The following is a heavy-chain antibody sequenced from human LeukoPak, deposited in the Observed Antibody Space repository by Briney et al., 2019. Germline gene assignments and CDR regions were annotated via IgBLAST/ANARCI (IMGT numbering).Heavy chain of an antibody. CDR2: IYYSGST. V-gene: IGHV4-59*01. CDR1: GGSISSYY. CDR3: ARSVDTSMVGDY. J-gene: IGHJ4*02. D-gene: IGHD5-18*01. Sequence: SETLSLTCTVSGGSISSYYWSWIRQPPGKGLEWIGYIYYSGSTNYNPSLKSRVTISVDTSKNQFSLKLSSVTAADTAVYYCARSVDTSMVGDYWGQGTLVTVSS.